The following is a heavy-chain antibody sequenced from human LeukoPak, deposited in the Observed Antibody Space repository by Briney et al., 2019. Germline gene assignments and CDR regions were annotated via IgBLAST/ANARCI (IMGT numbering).Heavy chain of an antibody. V-gene: IGHV1-8*01. CDR2: MNPNSGNT. J-gene: IGHJ6*02. D-gene: IGHD1-14*01. CDR1: GYTFTSYD. Sequence: GASVKVSCKASGYTFTSYDISWVRQATGQGLEWMGWMNPNSGNTGYAQKFQGRVTMTRNTSISTAYMELSSLRSEDTAVYYCARGNRPRGLGYYYGMDVWGQGTMVTVSS. CDR3: ARGNRPRGLGYYYGMDV.